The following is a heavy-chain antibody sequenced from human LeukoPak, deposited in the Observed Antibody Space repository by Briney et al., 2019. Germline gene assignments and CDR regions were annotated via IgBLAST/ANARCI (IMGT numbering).Heavy chain of an antibody. CDR2: ISYDGSNK. D-gene: IGHD3-22*01. J-gene: IGHJ4*02. V-gene: IGHV3-30*04. CDR1: GFTFNINT. Sequence: GRSLRLSCAASGFTFNINTMYWVRQAPGKGLDWMAVISYDGSNKYYADSVKGRFTISRDNSKNTLYLQMNSLRAEDTAVYYRAKDRDSSGYYVFDYWGQGTLVTVSS. CDR3: AKDRDSSGYYVFDY.